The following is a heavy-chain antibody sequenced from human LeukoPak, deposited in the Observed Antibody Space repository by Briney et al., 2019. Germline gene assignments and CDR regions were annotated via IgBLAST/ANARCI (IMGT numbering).Heavy chain of an antibody. CDR2: MNPNSGNT. J-gene: IGHJ4*02. CDR3: ARGLARTSMVTRGGVRFDY. V-gene: IGHV1-8*02. Sequence: GASVKVSCKASGYTFTGYYMHWVRQATEQGLEWMGWMNPNSGNTGYAQKFQGRVTMTRNTSISTAYMELSSLRSEDTAVYYCARGLARTSMVTRGGVRFDYWGQGTLVTVSS. D-gene: IGHD5-18*01. CDR1: GYTFTGYY.